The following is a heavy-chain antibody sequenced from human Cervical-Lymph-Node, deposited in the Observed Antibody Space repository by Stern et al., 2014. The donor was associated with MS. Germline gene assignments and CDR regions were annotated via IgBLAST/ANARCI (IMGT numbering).Heavy chain of an antibody. Sequence: EQLEESGAEVKKPGASVKGSCKASDYTFNSYGIRWVRQDPGQGLEWMGWISAYKCNKNYTQTLQGRSTLITDTSTSTAYMEHRSLRSDVTAVYYCARGLLGSENAFDIWGQGTIVTVSS. D-gene: IGHD2-15*01. CDR1: DYTFNSYG. CDR2: ISAYKCNK. J-gene: IGHJ3*02. V-gene: IGHV1-18*01. CDR3: ARGLLGSENAFDI.